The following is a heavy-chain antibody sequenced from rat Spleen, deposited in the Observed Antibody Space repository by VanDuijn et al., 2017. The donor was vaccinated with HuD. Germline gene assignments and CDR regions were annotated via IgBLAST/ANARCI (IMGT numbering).Heavy chain of an antibody. CDR3: TSGEKQPRDY. D-gene: IGHD1-10*01. CDR1: GFTFNNYW. CDR2: IPNTGGST. J-gene: IGHJ1*01. Sequence: EVQLVESGGGLVQPGRSLKLSYVASGFTFNNYWMTWIRQAPGKGLEWVASIPNTGGSTYYPDSVKGRFTISRDNAKSTLYLQMNSLRSEDTATYYCTSGEKQPRDYWGPGTMVTVSS. V-gene: IGHV5-31*01.